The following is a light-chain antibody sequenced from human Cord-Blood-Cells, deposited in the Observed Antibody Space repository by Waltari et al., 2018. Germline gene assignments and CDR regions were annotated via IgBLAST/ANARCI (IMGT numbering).Light chain of an antibody. CDR2: DVS. CDR1: SSDVGGYNY. J-gene: IGLJ1*01. CDR3: SSYTSSSTHYV. Sequence: QSALTQPASVSGSPGQSITISCTGTSSDVGGYNYVSWYQQHPGKAPQLMIYDVSNRPSVVSHRFSGSKSGNTASLTISGLQAEDEADYYCSSYTSSSTHYVFGTGTKVTVL. V-gene: IGLV2-14*01.